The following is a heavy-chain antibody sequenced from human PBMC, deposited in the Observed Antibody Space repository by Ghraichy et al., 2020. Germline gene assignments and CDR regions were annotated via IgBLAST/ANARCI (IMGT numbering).Heavy chain of an antibody. V-gene: IGHV3-7*01. CDR3: ARWSRPFDY. CDR2: INQDGSGR. J-gene: IGHJ4*02. CDR1: GFTFSVYY. D-gene: IGHD1-26*01. Sequence: GESLNISCAASGFTFSVYYMTWVHQAPGKGLEWVANINQDGSGRYYVDSVKGRFTISRDNGKNSFYLQMNSLRDEDTAVYYCARWSRPFDYWGQGTLVTVSS.